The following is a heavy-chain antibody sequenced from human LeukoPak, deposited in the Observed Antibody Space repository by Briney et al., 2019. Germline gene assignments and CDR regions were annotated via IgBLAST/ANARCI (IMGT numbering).Heavy chain of an antibody. J-gene: IGHJ4*02. V-gene: IGHV1-69*13. CDR2: IIPIFGTA. CDR1: GGTFSSYA. Sequence: ASVKVSCKASGGTFSSYAISWVRQAPGQGLEWMGGIIPIFGTANYAQKFQGRVTITADESTSTAYMERSSLRSEDTAVYYCAREGYTYSGEEYYFDYWGQGTLVTVSS. D-gene: IGHD5-18*01. CDR3: AREGYTYSGEEYYFDY.